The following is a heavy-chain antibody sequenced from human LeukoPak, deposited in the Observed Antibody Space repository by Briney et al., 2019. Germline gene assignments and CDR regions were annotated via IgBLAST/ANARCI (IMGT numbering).Heavy chain of an antibody. V-gene: IGHV1-2*02. Sequence: ASVKVSCKASGYSFTGHYMHWVRQAPGQGLEWMGWINPNSGGTNYAQKFQGRVTMTRDTSISTAYMELSRLRSDDTAVYYCARDGARGDIVVVPAARGGWFDPWGQGTLVTVSS. CDR3: ARDGARGDIVVVPAARGGWFDP. CDR1: GYSFTGHY. D-gene: IGHD2-2*01. J-gene: IGHJ5*02. CDR2: INPNSGGT.